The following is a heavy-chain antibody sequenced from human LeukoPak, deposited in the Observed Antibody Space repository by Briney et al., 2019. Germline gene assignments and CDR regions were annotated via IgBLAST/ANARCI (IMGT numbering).Heavy chain of an antibody. D-gene: IGHD3-9*01. V-gene: IGHV4-4*07. CDR3: ARVYLAFPDYYGIDV. CDR1: GGSISSYY. J-gene: IGHJ6*02. Sequence: PSETLSLTCTVSGGSISSYYWSWIRQPAGKGREWIGCIYTSGSTNYNPSLKSRATMTVDTSKNQFSLTLSSVTAADTAVYYCARVYLAFPDYYGIDVWGQGTTVTVSS. CDR2: IYTSGST.